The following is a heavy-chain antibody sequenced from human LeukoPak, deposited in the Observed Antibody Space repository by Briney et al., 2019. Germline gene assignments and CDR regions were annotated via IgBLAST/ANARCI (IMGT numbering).Heavy chain of an antibody. CDR3: ARDLGWSSSH. D-gene: IGHD6-6*01. V-gene: IGHV1-2*02. CDR1: GYTFTGHY. Sequence: GASVKFSCKASGYTFTGHYMNWVRLAPGQGLEWMGWINPTGGTTYAQKFQDRVTMTRDTSINTAYMELSGLRSDDTAVYYCARDLGWSSSHWGQGTLVTVSS. J-gene: IGHJ4*02. CDR2: INPTGGT.